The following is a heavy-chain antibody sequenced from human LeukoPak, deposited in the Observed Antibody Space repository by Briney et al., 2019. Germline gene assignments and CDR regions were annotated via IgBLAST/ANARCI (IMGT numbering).Heavy chain of an antibody. CDR1: GGSISGYF. Sequence: KPSETLSLTCIVSGGSISGYFCNWIRQSAGKGLEWIGRIYTGGSTNYNPSLKSRVTMSIDTSKNQFSLKLRSVTAADTAVYYCARERNGDFGYWGQGTLVTVSS. D-gene: IGHD7-27*01. J-gene: IGHJ4*02. V-gene: IGHV4-4*07. CDR3: ARERNGDFGY. CDR2: IYTGGST.